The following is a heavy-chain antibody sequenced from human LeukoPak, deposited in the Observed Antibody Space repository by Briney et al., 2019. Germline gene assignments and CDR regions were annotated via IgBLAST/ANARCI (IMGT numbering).Heavy chain of an antibody. CDR3: ARDSISYGYGYFDY. V-gene: IGHV3-11*01. D-gene: IGHD5-18*01. Sequence: PGGSLRLSCAASGFTFSDYYMSWIRQAPGKGLEWVSYISSSGSTIYYADSVKGRLTIPRDNAKNSLYLQMNSLRAEDTAVYYCARDSISYGYGYFDYWGQGTLVTVSS. CDR1: GFTFSDYY. J-gene: IGHJ4*02. CDR2: ISSSGSTI.